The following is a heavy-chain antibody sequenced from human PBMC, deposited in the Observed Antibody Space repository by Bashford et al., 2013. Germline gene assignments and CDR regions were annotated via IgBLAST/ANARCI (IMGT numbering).Heavy chain of an antibody. V-gene: IGHV3-23*01. J-gene: IGHJ3*02. Sequence: VRQAPGKGLEWVSAISGSGGSTYYADSVKGRFTISRDNSKNTLYLQMNSLRAEDTAVYYCASIVATIGPPDAFDIWGQGTMVTVSS. D-gene: IGHD5-12*01. CDR3: ASIVATIGPPDAFDI. CDR2: ISGSGGST.